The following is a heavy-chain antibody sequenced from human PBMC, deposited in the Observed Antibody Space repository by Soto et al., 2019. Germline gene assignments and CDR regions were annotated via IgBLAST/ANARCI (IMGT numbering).Heavy chain of an antibody. V-gene: IGHV1-3*01. Sequence: QVQLVQSVAEVKKPGASVKVSCKASGYTFTSYAMHWVRQAPGQRLEWMGWINSGNGNTKYSEKFQGRVTITRDTSASTAYMELSSLRSEDTAVYSCARSIVVVTALDYWGQGTLVTVSS. CDR3: ARSIVVVTALDY. D-gene: IGHD2-21*02. CDR2: INSGNGNT. J-gene: IGHJ4*02. CDR1: GYTFTSYA.